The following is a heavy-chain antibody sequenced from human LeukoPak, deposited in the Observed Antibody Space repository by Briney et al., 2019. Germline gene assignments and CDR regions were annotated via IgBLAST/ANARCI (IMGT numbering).Heavy chain of an antibody. J-gene: IGHJ4*02. CDR2: ISYDGSNK. D-gene: IGHD2-15*01. CDR3: AKDYCSGGSCYSDY. CDR1: GFSFSSYG. V-gene: IGHV3-30*18. Sequence: PGRSLRLPCAASGFSFSSYGMHWVRQAPGKGLEWVAVISYDGSNKYYADSVKGRFTTSRDNSKNTLYLQMNSLRAEDTALYYCAKDYCSGGSCYSDYWGQGTLVTVSS.